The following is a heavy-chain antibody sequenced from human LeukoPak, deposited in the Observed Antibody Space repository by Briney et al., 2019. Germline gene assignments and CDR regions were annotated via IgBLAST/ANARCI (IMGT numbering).Heavy chain of an antibody. CDR2: IYYSGST. Sequence: PSETLSLTCTVSGGSIGSYYWSWIRQPPGKGLEWIGYIYYSGSTNYNPSLKSRVTISVDTSKNQFSLKLSSVTAADTAVYYCAAGAYGDYVAWFDPWGQGTLVTVSS. J-gene: IGHJ5*02. D-gene: IGHD4-17*01. CDR1: GGSIGSYY. V-gene: IGHV4-59*01. CDR3: AAGAYGDYVAWFDP.